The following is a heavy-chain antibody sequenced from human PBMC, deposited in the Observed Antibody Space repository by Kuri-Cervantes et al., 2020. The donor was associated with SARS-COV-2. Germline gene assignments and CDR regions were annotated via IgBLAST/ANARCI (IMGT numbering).Heavy chain of an antibody. CDR2: INPSGGST. CDR3: ARVGNLYTAMVTYDP. CDR1: VYTFTSYY. D-gene: IGHD5-18*01. J-gene: IGHJ5*02. Sequence: AAENVSCQASVYTFTSYYMHWVRQAPGQGRERLGIINPSGGSTSYAQKFQGRVTMTRDTSTSTVYMELSSLRSEDTAVYYCARVGNLYTAMVTYDPWGQGTLVTVSS. V-gene: IGHV1-46*01.